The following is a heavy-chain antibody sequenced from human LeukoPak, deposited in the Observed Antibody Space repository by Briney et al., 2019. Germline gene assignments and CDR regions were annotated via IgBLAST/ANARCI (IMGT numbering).Heavy chain of an antibody. J-gene: IGHJ1*01. V-gene: IGHV1-46*01. CDR2: INPSGGST. D-gene: IGHD6-19*01. CDR3: ASEGIAVAGLGY. CDR1: GYTFTSYY. Sequence: GASVKVSCKASGYTFTSYYMHWVRQAPGQGLEWMGIINPSGGSTSYAQKFQGRVTMTRDTSTSTVYMELSSLRSEDTAVYYCASEGIAVAGLGYWGQGTLVTVSS.